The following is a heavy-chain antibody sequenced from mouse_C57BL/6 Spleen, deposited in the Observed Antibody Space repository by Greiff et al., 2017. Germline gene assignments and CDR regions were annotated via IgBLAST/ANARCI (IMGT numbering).Heavy chain of an antibody. J-gene: IGHJ4*01. Sequence: EVQRVESEGGLVQPGSSMKLSCTASGFTFSDYYMAWVRQVPEKGLEWVANINYDGSSTYYLDSLKSRFIISRDNAKNILYLQMSSLKSEDTATYYCARGSGYDAMDYWGQGTSVTVSS. CDR2: INYDGSST. V-gene: IGHV5-16*01. CDR1: GFTFSDYY. CDR3: ARGSGYDAMDY.